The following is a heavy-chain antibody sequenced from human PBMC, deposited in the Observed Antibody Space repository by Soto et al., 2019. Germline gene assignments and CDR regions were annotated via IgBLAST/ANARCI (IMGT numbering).Heavy chain of an antibody. CDR3: ARGPCSGGSCYSDAFDI. D-gene: IGHD2-15*01. CDR1: GGSFSGYY. Sequence: QVQLQQWGAGLLKPSETLSLTCAVYGGSFSGYYWSWIRQPPGKGLEWIGEINHSGSTNYNPSLKSRVTIAVDPAKNPFSLKLSSVTAADTAVYYCARGPCSGGSCYSDAFDIWGQGTMVTVSS. CDR2: INHSGST. V-gene: IGHV4-34*01. J-gene: IGHJ3*02.